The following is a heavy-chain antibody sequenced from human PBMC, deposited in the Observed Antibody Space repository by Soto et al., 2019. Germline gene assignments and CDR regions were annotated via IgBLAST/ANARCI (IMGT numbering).Heavy chain of an antibody. J-gene: IGHJ5*02. Sequence: SGPTLVNPTQTLTLTCTFSGFSLTTNGMCLSWIRQPPGKALEWLALIDWDDNTYYSTSLNNRLTLSKDTSKNQVVLLVRHMGPVDTATYYCARIPCGNYYTENFFDPWGQGIPVTV. D-gene: IGHD3-22*01. V-gene: IGHV2-70*01. CDR1: GFSLTTNGMC. CDR2: IDWDDNT. CDR3: ARIPCGNYYTENFFDP.